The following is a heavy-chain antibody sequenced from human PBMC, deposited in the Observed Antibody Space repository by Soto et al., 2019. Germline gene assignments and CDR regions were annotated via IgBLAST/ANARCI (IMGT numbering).Heavy chain of an antibody. Sequence: QVQLVESGGGVVQPGRSLRLSCAASGFTFSSYGMHWVRQAPGKGLEWVAVIWYDGSNKYYADSVKGRFTISRDNSKNTLYLQMNSLRAEDTAVYYCASTYRAAAFSLNYWGQGTLVTVSS. CDR2: IWYDGSNK. D-gene: IGHD6-13*01. V-gene: IGHV3-33*01. CDR3: ASTYRAAAFSLNY. J-gene: IGHJ4*02. CDR1: GFTFSSYG.